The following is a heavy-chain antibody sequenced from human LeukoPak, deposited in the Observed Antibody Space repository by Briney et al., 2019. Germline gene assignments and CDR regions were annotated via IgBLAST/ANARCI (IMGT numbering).Heavy chain of an antibody. Sequence: GGSLRLSCAASGFTFNSYTMNWVRQAPGKGGEWISYISRTGTTIFYADSVKRRFTISRDNAKNSLYLQMNSLRFEDTGLYFCARDFGSGDHGLLVWGQASPLTVSS. V-gene: IGHV3-48*01. D-gene: IGHD2-21*01. CDR2: ISRTGTTI. CDR3: ARDFGSGDHGLLV. CDR1: GFTFNSYT. J-gene: IGHJ4*02.